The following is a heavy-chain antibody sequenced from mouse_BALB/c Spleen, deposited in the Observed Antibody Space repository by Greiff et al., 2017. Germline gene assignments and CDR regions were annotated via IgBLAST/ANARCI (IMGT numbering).Heavy chain of an antibody. CDR1: GYTFTSYW. J-gene: IGHJ1*01. CDR2: INPSTGYT. CDR3: ARSTMITTGGYWYFDV. V-gene: IGHV1-7*01. D-gene: IGHD2-4*01. Sequence: QVQLQQSGAELAKPGASVKMSCKASGYTFTSYWMHWVKQRPGQGLEWIGYINPSTGYTEYNQKFKDKATLTSDKSSSTAYMQLSSLTSEDSAVYYCARSTMITTGGYWYFDVWGAGTTVTVSS.